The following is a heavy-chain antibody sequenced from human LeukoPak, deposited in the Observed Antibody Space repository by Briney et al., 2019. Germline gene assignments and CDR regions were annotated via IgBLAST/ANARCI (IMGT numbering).Heavy chain of an antibody. V-gene: IGHV3-23*01. D-gene: IGHD6-13*01. Sequence: GGSLRLSCAASGFTFSSYAMSWVRQAPGKGLEWVSAISGSGGSTYYADSVKGRFTISRDNSKNTLYPQMNSLRAEDTAVYYCAKGGPGYSSSWTPFDYWGQGTLVTVSS. CDR1: GFTFSSYA. J-gene: IGHJ4*02. CDR3: AKGGPGYSSSWTPFDY. CDR2: ISGSGGST.